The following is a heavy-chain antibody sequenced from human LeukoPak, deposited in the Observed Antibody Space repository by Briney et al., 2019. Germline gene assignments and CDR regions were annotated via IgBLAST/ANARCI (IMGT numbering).Heavy chain of an antibody. D-gene: IGHD3-22*01. Sequence: ASVKVSCKASGYSFTGYYMHWVRQAPGQGLEWMGWINTNSGGTNYAQKFQGRVTMTRDTSTSTAYMELSRVRPDDTGVYYCARDWGYFDSRGYCDYWGQGTLVTVSS. CDR1: GYSFTGYY. CDR3: ARDWGYFDSRGYCDY. CDR2: INTNSGGT. V-gene: IGHV1-2*02. J-gene: IGHJ4*02.